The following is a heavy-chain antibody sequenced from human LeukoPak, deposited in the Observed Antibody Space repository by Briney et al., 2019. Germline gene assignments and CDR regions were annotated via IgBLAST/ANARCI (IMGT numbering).Heavy chain of an antibody. D-gene: IGHD6-19*01. CDR1: GFTFADYG. V-gene: IGHV3-20*04. CDR2: INWNGGST. Sequence: GGSLRLSCAASGFTFADYGMSWVRQAPGKGLEWISDINWNGGSTEYADSVKGRFTISTDNAKTSPYLQMNGLRSHDPALYFFARDLAVAGSDYWGQGTLVTVSS. CDR3: ARDLAVAGSDY. J-gene: IGHJ4*02.